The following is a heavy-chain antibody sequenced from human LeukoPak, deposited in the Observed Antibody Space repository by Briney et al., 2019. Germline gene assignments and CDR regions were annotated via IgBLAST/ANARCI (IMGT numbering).Heavy chain of an antibody. CDR1: GGSISSGGYS. CDR3: ARVGATPAHFDY. CDR2: IYHSGST. D-gene: IGHD5-12*01. J-gene: IGHJ4*02. V-gene: IGHV4-30-2*01. Sequence: PSETLSLTCAVSGGSISSGGYSSSWIRQPPGKGLEWIGYIYHSGSTYYNPSLKSRVTISVDRSKNQFSLKLSSVTAADTAVYYCARVGATPAHFDYWGQGTLVTVSS.